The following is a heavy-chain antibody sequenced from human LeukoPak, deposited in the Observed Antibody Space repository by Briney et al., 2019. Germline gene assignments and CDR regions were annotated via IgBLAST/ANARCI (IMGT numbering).Heavy chain of an antibody. CDR1: GFTFSSCG. V-gene: IGHV3-33*01. CDR2: IWYDGSNK. Sequence: PGGSLRLSCAASGFTFSSCGMHWVRQAPGKGLEWVAVIWYDGSNKYYADSVKGRFTISRDNSKNTLYLQMNSLRAEDTAVYYCARDRPPYLYYYDSSGYQDFDYWGQGTLVTVSS. J-gene: IGHJ4*02. CDR3: ARDRPPYLYYYDSSGYQDFDY. D-gene: IGHD3-22*01.